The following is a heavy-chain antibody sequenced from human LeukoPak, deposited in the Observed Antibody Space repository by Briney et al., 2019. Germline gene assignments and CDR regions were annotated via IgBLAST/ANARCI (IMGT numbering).Heavy chain of an antibody. J-gene: IGHJ6*03. D-gene: IGHD3-22*01. CDR3: ARDQYYYDSSGYYPLGMDV. Sequence: PGGSLRLSCAASGFTFSSYEMNWVRQAPGKGLEWVSYISSSGSTIYYADSVKGRFTISRDNAKNSLYLQMNSLRAEDTAFYYCARDQYYYDSSGYYPLGMDVWGKGTTVTVSS. CDR2: ISSSGSTI. CDR1: GFTFSSYE. V-gene: IGHV3-48*03.